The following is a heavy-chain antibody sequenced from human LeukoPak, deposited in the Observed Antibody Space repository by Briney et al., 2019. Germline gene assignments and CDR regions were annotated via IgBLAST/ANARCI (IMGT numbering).Heavy chain of an antibody. CDR1: NGSTNTHF. CDR3: ASDMTVDPDTFDA. D-gene: IGHD3-22*01. CDR2: ISYSGTT. V-gene: IGHV4-59*08. J-gene: IGHJ3*01. Sequence: SATLSLTCTVSNGSTNTHFWSWIRPPPGKGLEWIGYISYSGTTHFNPSLKSRVTMSVDTPKSQFSLRLSSVTAADTAVYYCASDMTVDPDTFDAWGLGTRVTVSS.